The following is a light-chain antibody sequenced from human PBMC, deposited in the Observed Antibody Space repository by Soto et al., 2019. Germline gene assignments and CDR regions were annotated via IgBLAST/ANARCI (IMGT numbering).Light chain of an antibody. CDR2: GAS. CDR1: QSVNIY. Sequence: EIVMTQSPATLSVSPGERATLSCRASQSVNIYLALYQQKPGQAPRLLIFGASYRATGIPARFSGSGSGTEFNLTISSLQPEDFAVYYCQQCGSSPWTFGQGTKVDIK. CDR3: QQCGSSPWT. V-gene: IGKV3D-15*02. J-gene: IGKJ1*01.